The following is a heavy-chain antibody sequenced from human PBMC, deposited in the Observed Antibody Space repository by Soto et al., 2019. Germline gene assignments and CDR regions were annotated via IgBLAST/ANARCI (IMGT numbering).Heavy chain of an antibody. CDR3: ARDAGYRNDFDP. CDR1: GGSISYYH. V-gene: IGHV4-4*07. J-gene: IGHJ5*02. Sequence: SETLSLTCTVSGGSISYYHWSWIRQPAGKGLEWIGRINTSGSTNYNPSLKSRVTMSVDTSKNQFSLKLSSVTAADTAVYYCARDAGYRNDFDPWGQGILVTVSS. D-gene: IGHD6-13*01. CDR2: INTSGST.